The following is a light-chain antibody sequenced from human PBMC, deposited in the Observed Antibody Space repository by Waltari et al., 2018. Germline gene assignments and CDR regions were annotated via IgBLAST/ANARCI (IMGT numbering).Light chain of an antibody. Sequence: EIILTQSPAPLPFSPGEIATPPCRDSQSVNSLAWYQQKPGQAPRLLIYDAFYRATGIPARFSGSGSGTDFTLTISSLETEDFAVYYCQQRSDWPPLTFGGGTKVEVK. V-gene: IGKV3-11*01. CDR1: QSVNS. CDR3: QQRSDWPPLT. CDR2: DAF. J-gene: IGKJ4*01.